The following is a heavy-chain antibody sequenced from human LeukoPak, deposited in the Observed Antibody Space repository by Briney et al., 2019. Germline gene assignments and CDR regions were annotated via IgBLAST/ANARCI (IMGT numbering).Heavy chain of an antibody. V-gene: IGHV3-30*02. J-gene: IGHJ4*02. D-gene: IGHD2-15*01. CDR3: AKVGDLVVIPMF. CDR1: GFNFSNYA. CDR2: IRYDGSNK. Sequence: GGSLRLSCAASGFNFSNYAMHWVRQAPGKGLEWVAFIRYDGSNKYYADSVKGRFTISRDNSKNTLYLQMNSLRAEDTAVYYCAKVGDLVVIPMFWGQGTLVTVSS.